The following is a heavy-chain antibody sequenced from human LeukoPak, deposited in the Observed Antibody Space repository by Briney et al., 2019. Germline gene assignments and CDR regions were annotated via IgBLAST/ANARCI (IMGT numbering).Heavy chain of an antibody. J-gene: IGHJ5*02. CDR2: IYYSGST. V-gene: IGHV4-59*12. Sequence: PSETLSLTCTVSGGSISSYYWSWIRQPPGKGLEWIGYIYYSGSTNYNPSLKSRVTMSVDTSKNQFSLKLSSVTAADTPVYYCARGGEPGGFDPWGQGTLVTVSS. CDR3: ARGGEPGGFDP. CDR1: GGSISSYY. D-gene: IGHD3-16*01.